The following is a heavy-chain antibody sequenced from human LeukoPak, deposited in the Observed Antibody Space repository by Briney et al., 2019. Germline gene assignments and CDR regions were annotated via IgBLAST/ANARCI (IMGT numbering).Heavy chain of an antibody. CDR3: AKDAYYYDSSGEVDY. J-gene: IGHJ4*02. D-gene: IGHD3-22*01. Sequence: GGSLRLSCAVSGFTFSNYWMHWVRQAPGKGLVWVSRINSDGSSTTYADSVKGRFTISRDNAKNTLYLQMNSLRAEDTAVYYCAKDAYYYDSSGEVDYWGQGTLVTVSS. V-gene: IGHV3-74*01. CDR2: INSDGSST. CDR1: GFTFSNYW.